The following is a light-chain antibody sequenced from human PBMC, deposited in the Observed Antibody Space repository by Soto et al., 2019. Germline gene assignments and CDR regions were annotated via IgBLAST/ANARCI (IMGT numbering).Light chain of an antibody. CDR1: QSISRS. V-gene: IGKV3-15*01. CDR2: DAS. Sequence: EIVFTQSPAILSVSPGERATLSCSASQSISRSLAWYPQKPGQAPRLLISDASTRANGIPGRFSGSGSGTELTLTISSLQSEDFAVYYCQQYNNWRTRTFGQGTQVDIK. J-gene: IGKJ1*01. CDR3: QQYNNWRTRT.